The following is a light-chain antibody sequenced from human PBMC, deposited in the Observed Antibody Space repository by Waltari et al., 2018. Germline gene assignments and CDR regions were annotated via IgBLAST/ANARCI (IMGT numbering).Light chain of an antibody. CDR1: KLGDKY. J-gene: IGLJ1*01. CDR2: QDS. CDR3: QAWDSSTVAV. Sequence: SYELTQPPSVSVSPGQTASITCSGDKLGDKYACWYQQKPGQSPVLVIYQDSKRPSGIPERVSGSNSGNTATLTISGTQAMDEADYYCQAWDSSTVAVFGTGTKVTVL. V-gene: IGLV3-1*01.